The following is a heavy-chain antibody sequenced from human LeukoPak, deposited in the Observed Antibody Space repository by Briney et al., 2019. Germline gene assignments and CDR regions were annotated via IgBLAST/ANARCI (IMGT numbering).Heavy chain of an antibody. CDR2: ISSSSSYI. CDR1: GFTFSSYS. D-gene: IGHD2-2*01. V-gene: IGHV3-21*01. J-gene: IGHJ4*02. Sequence: GGSLRLSCAASGFTFSSYSMNWVRQAPGRGLEWVSSISSSSSYIYYADSVKGRFTISRDNAKNSLYLQMNSLRAEDTAVYYCARGDIVVVPAATDYWGQGTLVTVSS. CDR3: ARGDIVVVPAATDY.